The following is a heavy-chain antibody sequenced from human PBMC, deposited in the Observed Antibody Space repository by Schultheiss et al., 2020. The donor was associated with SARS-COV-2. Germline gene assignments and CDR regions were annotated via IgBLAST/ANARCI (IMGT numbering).Heavy chain of an antibody. CDR2: IYYSGST. Sequence: SQTLSLTCTVSGGPISSGGYYWSWIRQHPGKGLEWIGYIYYSGSTYYNPSLKSRVTISVDTSKNQFSLKLSSVTAADTAVYYCARDGSGWVDYWGQGTLVTVSS. D-gene: IGHD2-2*03. CDR3: ARDGSGWVDY. V-gene: IGHV4-31*03. CDR1: GGPISSGGYY. J-gene: IGHJ4*02.